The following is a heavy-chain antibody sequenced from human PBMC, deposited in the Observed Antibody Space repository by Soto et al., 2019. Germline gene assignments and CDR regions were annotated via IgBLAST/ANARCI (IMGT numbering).Heavy chain of an antibody. V-gene: IGHV6-1*01. CDR1: GDSVSSNSAA. CDR2: TYYRSKWYN. D-gene: IGHD4-4*01. J-gene: IGHJ5*02. CDR3: ALMTTVTTTSYNWFDP. Sequence: PSQTLSLTCAISGDSVSSNSAAWNWIRQSPSRGLEWLGRTYYRSKWYNDYAVSVKSRITINPDTSKNQFSLQLNSVTPEDTAVYYCALMTTVTTTSYNWFDPWGQGTLVTVS.